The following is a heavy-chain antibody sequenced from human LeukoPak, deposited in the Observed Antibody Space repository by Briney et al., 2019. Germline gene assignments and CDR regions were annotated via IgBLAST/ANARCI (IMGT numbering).Heavy chain of an antibody. CDR1: GGSINSGSHY. V-gene: IGHV4-61*02. D-gene: IGHD6-13*01. J-gene: IGHJ5*02. CDR2: IYTSGST. Sequence: PSETLSLTCTVSGGSINSGSHYWSWIRQPAGKGLEWIGRIYTSGSTNYTPSLKSRITISVDTSKNQFSLKLSSVTAADTAVYYCARAYGGNSWLTQGWFDPWGQGTLVTVSS. CDR3: ARAYGGNSWLTQGWFDP.